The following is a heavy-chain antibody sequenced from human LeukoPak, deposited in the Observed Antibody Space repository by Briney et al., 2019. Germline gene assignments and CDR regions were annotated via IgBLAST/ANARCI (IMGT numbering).Heavy chain of an antibody. V-gene: IGHV4-59*01. CDR3: ARGGYYDYVWGSYRKGPFDY. Sequence: SETLSLTCTVSGGSISSYYWSWIRQPPGKGLEWIGYIYYSGSTNYNPSLKSRVTISVDTSKNQFSLKLSSVTAADTAVYYCARGGYYDYVWGSYRKGPFDYWGRGTLVTVSS. D-gene: IGHD3-16*02. CDR2: IYYSGST. CDR1: GGSISSYY. J-gene: IGHJ4*02.